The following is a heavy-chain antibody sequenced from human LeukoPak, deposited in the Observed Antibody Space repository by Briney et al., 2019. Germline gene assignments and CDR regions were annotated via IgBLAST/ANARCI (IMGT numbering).Heavy chain of an antibody. CDR2: ISAYNGNT. V-gene: IGHV1-18*01. D-gene: IGHD2-15*01. Sequence: ASVKVSCTASGYTFTSYGISWVRQAPGQGLEWMGWISAYNGNTNYAQKLQGRVTMTTDTSTSTAYMELRSLRSDDTAVYYCARDRLRYCSGGSCYSGDYWGQGTLVTVSS. CDR3: ARDRLRYCSGGSCYSGDY. CDR1: GYTFTSYG. J-gene: IGHJ4*02.